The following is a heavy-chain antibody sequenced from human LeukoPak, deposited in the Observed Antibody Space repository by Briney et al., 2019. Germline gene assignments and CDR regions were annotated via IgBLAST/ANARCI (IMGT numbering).Heavy chain of an antibody. Sequence: ASVKVSCKASGGTFSSYAISWVRRAPGQGLEWMGGIIPIFGTANYAQKFQGRVTITADESTSTAYMELSSLRSEDTAIYYCVRTPPNWGFDYWGQGTLVTVSS. V-gene: IGHV1-69*13. CDR3: VRTPPNWGFDY. CDR1: GGTFSSYA. J-gene: IGHJ4*02. D-gene: IGHD3-16*01. CDR2: IIPIFGTA.